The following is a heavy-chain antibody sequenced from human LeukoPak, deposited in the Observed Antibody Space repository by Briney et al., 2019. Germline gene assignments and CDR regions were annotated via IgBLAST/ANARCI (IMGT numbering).Heavy chain of an antibody. Sequence: GGSLRLSCAASGFTFSDYYMTWIRLAPGKGLEWVSYISSSGSTIYYADSVKGRFTISRDNAKNSLYLQMNSLRAEDTALYYCARETMVRGVIITGTFDYWGQGTLVTVSS. V-gene: IGHV3-11*01. J-gene: IGHJ4*02. CDR3: ARETMVRGVIITGTFDY. D-gene: IGHD3-10*01. CDR1: GFTFSDYY. CDR2: ISSSGSTI.